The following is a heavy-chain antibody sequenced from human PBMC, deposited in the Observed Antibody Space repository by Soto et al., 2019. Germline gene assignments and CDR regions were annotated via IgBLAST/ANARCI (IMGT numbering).Heavy chain of an antibody. D-gene: IGHD6-25*01. CDR2: ISAYNGNT. CDR1: GYTFTSYG. Sequence: QVQLVQSGAEVKKPGASVKVSCKASGYTFTSYGISWVRQAPGQGLEWMGWISAYNGNTNYAQKLQGRVTMTTDTYTSTAYMALRGLSSDATAVYYCARSGYGGNSLHYYGMDVWGQGTTVTVSS. J-gene: IGHJ6*02. V-gene: IGHV1-18*01. CDR3: ARSGYGGNSLHYYGMDV.